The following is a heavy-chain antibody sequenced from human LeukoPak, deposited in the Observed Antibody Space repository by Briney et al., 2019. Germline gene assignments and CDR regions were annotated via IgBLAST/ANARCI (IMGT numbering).Heavy chain of an antibody. Sequence: RGESLKISCQSSGYNFTPYWIVWVRQMPGKGLEWMGITFAGYSYTIYSPSFQGQVTISADKSISTAYLQWSSLKASDTAMYYCARHGAAVAVDYWGQGTLVTVSS. CDR2: TFAGYSYT. V-gene: IGHV5-51*01. CDR1: GYNFTPYW. D-gene: IGHD6-19*01. CDR3: ARHGAAVAVDY. J-gene: IGHJ4*02.